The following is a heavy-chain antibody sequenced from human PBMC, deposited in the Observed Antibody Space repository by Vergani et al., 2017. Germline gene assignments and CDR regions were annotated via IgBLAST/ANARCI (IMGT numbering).Heavy chain of an antibody. CDR3: ARENLWFGEFYYFDY. Sequence: QVQLQQWGAGLLKPSETLSLTCAVYGGSFSGYYWSWIRQPAGKGLEWIGRIYTSGSTNYNPSLKSRVTISVDTSKNQFSLKLSSVTAADTAVYYCARENLWFGEFYYFDYWGQGTLVTVSS. V-gene: IGHV4-59*10. CDR2: IYTSGST. D-gene: IGHD3-10*01. J-gene: IGHJ4*02. CDR1: GGSFSGYY.